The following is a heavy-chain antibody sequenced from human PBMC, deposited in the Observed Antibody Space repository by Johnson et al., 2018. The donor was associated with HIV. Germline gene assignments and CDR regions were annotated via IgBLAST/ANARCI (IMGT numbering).Heavy chain of an antibody. V-gene: IGHV3-23*04. D-gene: IGHD3-22*01. J-gene: IGHJ3*01. CDR3: AKRFGYDNRGDQFDF. CDR1: GFTVSSNY. CDR2: INGGGGIT. Sequence: VQLVESGGGLVQPGGSLRLSCAASGFTVSSNYMSWVRQAPGKGLEWVSTINGGGGITYYADSVKGRFTISRDNSNNTLYLQMNSLRAEDTAVYYCAKRFGYDNRGDQFDFWGQGAMVTVSA.